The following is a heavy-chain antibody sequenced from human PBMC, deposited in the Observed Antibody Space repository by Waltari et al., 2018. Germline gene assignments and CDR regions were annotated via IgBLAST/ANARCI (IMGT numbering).Heavy chain of an antibody. CDR3: ARWLVREGWFDP. D-gene: IGHD6-19*01. CDR1: GGTFSSYA. J-gene: IGHJ5*02. V-gene: IGHV1-69*08. CDR2: ISPIFGTA. Sequence: QVQLVQSGAEVKKPGSSVKVSCKASGGTFSSYAISWVRQAPGQGLEWMGRISPIFGTANYAQKFQGRVTITADKSTSTAYMELSSLRSEDTAVYYCARWLVREGWFDPWGQGTLVTVSS.